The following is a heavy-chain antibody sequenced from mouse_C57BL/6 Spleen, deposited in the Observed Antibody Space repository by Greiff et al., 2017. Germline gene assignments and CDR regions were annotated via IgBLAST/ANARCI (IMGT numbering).Heavy chain of an antibody. CDR2: ISSGGDYI. CDR3: TRHGSSPDYWCFDV. CDR1: GFTFSSYA. D-gene: IGHD1-1*01. V-gene: IGHV5-9-1*02. J-gene: IGHJ1*03. Sequence: EVKLVESGEGLVKPGGSLKLSCAASGFTFSSYAMSWVRQTPEKRLEWVAYISSGGDYIYYADTVKGRFTISRDNARNTLYLQRSSLKSEDTAMDYCTRHGSSPDYWCFDVWGTGTTVTVSS.